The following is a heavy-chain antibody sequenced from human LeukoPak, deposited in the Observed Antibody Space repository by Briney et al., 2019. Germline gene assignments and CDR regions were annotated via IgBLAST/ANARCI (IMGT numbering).Heavy chain of an antibody. D-gene: IGHD6-19*01. Sequence: SETLSLTCTVSGGSISSSSYYWGWIRQPPGKGLEWIGSIYYSGSTYYNPSLKSRVTISVDTSKNQFSLKLSSVTAADTAVYYCARAPSGWVGYYYYYMDVWGKGTTVTVPS. CDR3: ARAPSGWVGYYYYYMDV. CDR2: IYYSGST. V-gene: IGHV4-39*07. CDR1: GGSISSSSYY. J-gene: IGHJ6*03.